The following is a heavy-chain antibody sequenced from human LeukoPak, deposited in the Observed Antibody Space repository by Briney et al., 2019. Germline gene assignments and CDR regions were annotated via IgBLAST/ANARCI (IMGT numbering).Heavy chain of an antibody. D-gene: IGHD6-13*01. Sequence: ASVKVSCKASGYTFTDYYMHWVRQAPGQGLEWMGLINPNSGVTLYAQNFQGRVTMTRDTSISTAYMALSRLRSDDTAVYYCARGGDSSSWYGWFDPWGQGTLVTVSS. V-gene: IGHV1-2*02. CDR2: INPNSGVT. J-gene: IGHJ5*02. CDR1: GYTFTDYY. CDR3: ARGGDSSSWYGWFDP.